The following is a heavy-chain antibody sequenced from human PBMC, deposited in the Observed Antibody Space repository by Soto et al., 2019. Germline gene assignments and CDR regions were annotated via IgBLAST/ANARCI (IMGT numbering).Heavy chain of an antibody. V-gene: IGHV3-73*01. CDR2: IRNKANSYAT. Sequence: GGSLRLSCAASGFTFSGSAMHWVRQASGKGLEWVGRIRNKANSYATAYAASVKGRFTISRDDSKTTAYLQMNSLKTEDTAVYYCTRQPDPLRYFDWLSDDAFDIWGQGTMVTVSS. CDR3: TRQPDPLRYFDWLSDDAFDI. CDR1: GFTFSGSA. J-gene: IGHJ3*02. D-gene: IGHD3-9*01.